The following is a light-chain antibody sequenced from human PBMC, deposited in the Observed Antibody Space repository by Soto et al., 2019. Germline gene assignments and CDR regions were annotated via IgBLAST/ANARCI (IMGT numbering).Light chain of an antibody. CDR3: QQDNSYPQT. V-gene: IGKV1-17*01. J-gene: IGKJ1*01. CDR1: QGIGNA. Sequence: DIEMTQSPSHLSASVGDRVTIYCRASQGIGNALGWYQQKPGQPPKVLIYGASNLESGVPSRFSGSGSGPEFTLTISSLQPDDFATYYCQQDNSYPQTFGQGTKVDIK. CDR2: GAS.